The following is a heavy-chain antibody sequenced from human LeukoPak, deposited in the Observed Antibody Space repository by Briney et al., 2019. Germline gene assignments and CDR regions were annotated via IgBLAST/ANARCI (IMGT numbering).Heavy chain of an antibody. J-gene: IGHJ4*02. CDR1: GYTFTGYY. CDR3: ARGSGASDSSGYSDYYFDY. Sequence: ASVEVSCKASGYTFTGYYMHWVRQAPGQGLEWMGWINPNSGGTNYAQKFQGRVTMTRDTSISTAYMELTRLRSDDTAVYYCARGSGASDSSGYSDYYFDYWGQGALVTVSS. V-gene: IGHV1-2*02. D-gene: IGHD3-22*01. CDR2: INPNSGGT.